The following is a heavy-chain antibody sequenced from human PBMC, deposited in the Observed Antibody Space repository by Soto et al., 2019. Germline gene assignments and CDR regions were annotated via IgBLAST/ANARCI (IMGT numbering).Heavy chain of an antibody. V-gene: IGHV3-23*01. CDR3: AKERYYDILTGPENYYYHYGMDV. CDR2: ITGSGGYT. CDR1: GFTFSSYA. Sequence: EVQLLESGGGLVQPGGSLRLSCAASGFTFSSYAMSWVRQAPGKGLEWVSDITGSGGYTFYADSVTGRCTISRDNSKNTLYLQMSSLRAEDTAVYYCAKERYYDILTGPENYYYHYGMDVWGQGTTVTVSS. D-gene: IGHD3-9*01. J-gene: IGHJ6*02.